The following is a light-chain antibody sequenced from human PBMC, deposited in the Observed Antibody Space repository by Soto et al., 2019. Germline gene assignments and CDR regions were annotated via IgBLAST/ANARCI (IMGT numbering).Light chain of an antibody. CDR2: KAS. Sequence: DVVMTQSPLSLPVTLGQPASISCRSSQSLVYSDGNAYLNWFQQRPGQSPRRLIYKASNRDSGVPDRFSGSGSGTDFTLQINGVEAEDVGVYYCMQGPRWPPTFGRGTRVEIK. J-gene: IGKJ1*01. CDR1: QSLVYSDGNAY. CDR3: MQGPRWPPT. V-gene: IGKV2-30*01.